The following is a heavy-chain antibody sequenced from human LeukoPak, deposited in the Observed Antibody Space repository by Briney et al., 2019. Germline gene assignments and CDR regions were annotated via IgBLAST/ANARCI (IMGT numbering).Heavy chain of an antibody. CDR1: GFTLSNYA. CDR2: IAVTGGT. Sequence: PGGSLRLSCTASGFTLSNYAMSWVRQGPGKGLEWVSAIAVTGGTYHADSVRGRLTISRDSSKNTLYLQMNSLRAEDTAVYYCARERDYYGSGSDYYYMDVWGKGTTVAISS. CDR3: ARERDYYGSGSDYYYMDV. J-gene: IGHJ6*03. D-gene: IGHD3-10*01. V-gene: IGHV3-23*01.